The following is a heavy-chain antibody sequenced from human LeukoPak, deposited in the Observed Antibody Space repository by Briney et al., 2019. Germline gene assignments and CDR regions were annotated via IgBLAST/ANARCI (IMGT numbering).Heavy chain of an antibody. CDR3: ARALNWNHGDY. D-gene: IGHD1-14*01. Sequence: PGGSLRLSCAASGFTFSSYGMHWVRQAPGKGLEWVAVIWYDGSNKYYADSVKGRFTISRDNSKNTPYLQMNSLRAEDTAVYYCARALNWNHGDYWGQGTLVTVSS. CDR2: IWYDGSNK. CDR1: GFTFSSYG. V-gene: IGHV3-33*01. J-gene: IGHJ4*02.